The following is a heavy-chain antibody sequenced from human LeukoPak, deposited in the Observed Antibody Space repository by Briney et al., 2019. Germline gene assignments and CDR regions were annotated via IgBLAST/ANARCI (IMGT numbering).Heavy chain of an antibody. CDR2: IRPKVDNYAT. V-gene: IGHV3-73*01. J-gene: IGHJ4*02. CDR3: TRVWYDRSGKY. D-gene: IGHD3-22*01. Sequence: PGGSLRLSCAASGFAFSDSALHWVRQASGKGLEWVGRIRPKVDNYATAYAASVRGRFVMSRDDSKNTAYLQMNSLKTEDTAVYCCTRVWYDRSGKYWGQGTPVTVSS. CDR1: GFAFSDSA.